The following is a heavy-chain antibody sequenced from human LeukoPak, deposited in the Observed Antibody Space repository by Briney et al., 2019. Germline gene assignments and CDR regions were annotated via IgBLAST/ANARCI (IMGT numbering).Heavy chain of an antibody. CDR2: IKQDGSEE. Sequence: PGGSLRLSCAASGFTFSTYWMSWVRQAPGKGLEWVANIKQDGSEEYYVESVKGRFTISRDNAKNSLYLELNSLRAEDTAVYYCARDSPYSARGQPADYWGQGTLVTVSS. J-gene: IGHJ4*02. CDR1: GFTFSTYW. CDR3: ARDSPYSARGQPADY. V-gene: IGHV3-7*01. D-gene: IGHD6-6*01.